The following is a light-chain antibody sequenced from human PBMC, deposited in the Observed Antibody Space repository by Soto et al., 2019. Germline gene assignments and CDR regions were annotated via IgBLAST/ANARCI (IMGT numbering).Light chain of an antibody. J-gene: IGKJ3*01. Sequence: DIQLTQSPSSLSASVGDRVTITCQASQDISNHLNWYQQKPGKAPNLLIYDASDLETGVPSRFSGGGSGTFFSFTIHSLQPEDIATYYCQKHDGVPLFGPGTKVAIK. CDR1: QDISNH. CDR2: DAS. V-gene: IGKV1-33*01. CDR3: QKHDGVPL.